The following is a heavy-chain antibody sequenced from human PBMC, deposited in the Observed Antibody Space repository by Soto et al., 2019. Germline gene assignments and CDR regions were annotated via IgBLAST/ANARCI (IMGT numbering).Heavy chain of an antibody. Sequence: QVQLQESGPGLVKPSGTLSLSCAVSGGSISSSHWWTWVRQPPGKGLEWIGEIYHSGSTNYNPSRKSRLTRSVDTSRTQFSLNQGSVTAADTAVYYCASSGGGEDYWGQGILVTVSS. CDR1: GGSISSSHW. D-gene: IGHD3-16*01. J-gene: IGHJ4*02. CDR3: ASSGGGEDY. V-gene: IGHV4-4*02. CDR2: IYHSGST.